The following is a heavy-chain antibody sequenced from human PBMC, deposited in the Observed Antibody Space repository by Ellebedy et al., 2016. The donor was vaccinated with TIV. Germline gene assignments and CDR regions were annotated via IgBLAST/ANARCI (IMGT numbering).Heavy chain of an antibody. CDR3: ASPLEMTTIIAFDY. V-gene: IGHV3-30-3*01. CDR1: GFTFSFYA. CDR2: ISYDGSNK. J-gene: IGHJ4*02. D-gene: IGHD5-24*01. Sequence: PGGSLRLSCAASGFTFSFYAMHWVRQAPGKGLERVAVISYDGSNKYYADSVKCRFTISGDNSKNTLYLQMNSLRAEDTTVYYCASPLEMTTIIAFDYWGQGTLVTVSA.